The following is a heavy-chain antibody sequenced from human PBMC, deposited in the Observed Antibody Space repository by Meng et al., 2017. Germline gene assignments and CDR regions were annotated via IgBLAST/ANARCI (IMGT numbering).Heavy chain of an antibody. Sequence: QDRLMHAEPEAKKPGASVRVCCKASGYTLAAYWIQWVRQAPGQGLEWMGRIDPKSDNTHYAQKFQGRGTMTRDTSISTAYMELSGLRSDDTAVYYCARDEDISAAGYLLGDFWGQGTLVTVYS. D-gene: IGHD6-13*01. CDR3: ARDEDISAAGYLLGDF. J-gene: IGHJ4*02. CDR1: GYTLAAYW. V-gene: IGHV1-2*06. CDR2: IDPKSDNT.